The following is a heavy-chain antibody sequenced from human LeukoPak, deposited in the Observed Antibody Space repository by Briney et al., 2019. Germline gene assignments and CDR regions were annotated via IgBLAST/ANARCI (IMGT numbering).Heavy chain of an antibody. CDR1: GFTFSSYA. Sequence: PGGSLRLSCAASGFTFSSYAMSWVRQAPGKGLEGVSAISGSSVSTYYADSVKGRFTISTDNSKTTLYLQMNSLRAEDTAVYYCAKTVLRYSTGDAFDIWGQGTMVTVSS. CDR3: AKTVLRYSTGDAFDI. J-gene: IGHJ3*02. D-gene: IGHD3-9*01. V-gene: IGHV3-23*01. CDR2: ISGSSVST.